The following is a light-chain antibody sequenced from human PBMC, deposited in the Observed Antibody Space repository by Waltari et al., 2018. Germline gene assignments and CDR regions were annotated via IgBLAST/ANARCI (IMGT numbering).Light chain of an antibody. V-gene: IGKV3-11*01. CDR3: QQRTNWPLT. CDR2: DAS. Sequence: EIVLTQSTATLSFSPGDRATLSCRASQSVTYFLACFQQKPAQAPRLLIYDASNRATVLPARCSGSGSGTDFTLTISSLEPEDFAVYYFQQRTNWPLTFGGGTKVEIK. J-gene: IGKJ4*01. CDR1: QSVTYF.